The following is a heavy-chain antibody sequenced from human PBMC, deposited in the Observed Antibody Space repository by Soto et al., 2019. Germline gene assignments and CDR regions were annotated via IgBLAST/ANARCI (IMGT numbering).Heavy chain of an antibody. Sequence: SETLSLTCTVSGGSISSSGYYWGWIRQPPGKGLEWIGTIYYSGSTYYNPSLKSRVTISVDTSKNQFSLKLSSVTAADTAVYYCARRTPVAGGWVDSWGQGTLVTVSS. V-gene: IGHV4-39*01. CDR3: ARRTPVAGGWVDS. CDR2: IYYSGST. CDR1: GGSISSSGYY. D-gene: IGHD6-19*01. J-gene: IGHJ5*01.